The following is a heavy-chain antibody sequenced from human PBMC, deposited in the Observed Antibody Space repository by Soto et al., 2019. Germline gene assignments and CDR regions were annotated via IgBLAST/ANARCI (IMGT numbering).Heavy chain of an antibody. V-gene: IGHV3-23*01. Sequence: GGSLRLSCAASGFTFGTYTMSWVRQAPGKGLEWVSAISGGGGSTYYADSVKGRFTISRDNSENTLYLEMNSLRVEDTAVFYCAKDAVGGSKPYYFGYWGQGTLVTVSS. CDR2: ISGGGGST. CDR1: GFTFGTYT. CDR3: AKDAVGGSKPYYFGY. J-gene: IGHJ4*02. D-gene: IGHD2-15*01.